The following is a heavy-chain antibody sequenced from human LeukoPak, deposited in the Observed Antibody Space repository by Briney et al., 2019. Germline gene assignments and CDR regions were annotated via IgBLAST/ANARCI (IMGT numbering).Heavy chain of an antibody. CDR2: IYPGDSDT. J-gene: IGHJ3*02. CDR1: GYSFTSYW. V-gene: IGHV5-51*01. D-gene: IGHD5-12*01. Sequence: GESLKISCKGSGYSFTSYWIGWVRQMPGKGLEWMGIIYPGDSDTRYSPSFQGQVTISADKSISTAYLQWSSLKASDTAMYYCARHWATSWPYSLQDAFDIWGKGTMVTVSS. CDR3: ARHWATSWPYSLQDAFDI.